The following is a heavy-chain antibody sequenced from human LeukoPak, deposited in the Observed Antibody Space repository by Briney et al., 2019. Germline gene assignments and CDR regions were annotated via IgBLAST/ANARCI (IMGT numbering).Heavy chain of an antibody. CDR3: ATKTPGVTAIRRARGHWYFDL. D-gene: IGHD2-21*02. CDR1: GYTFTSYD. J-gene: IGHJ2*01. CDR2: MNPNSGNT. Sequence: GASVKVSCKASGYTFTSYDINWVRQATGQGLEWMGWMNPNSGNTGYAQKFQGRVTMTRNTSISTAYMELSSLRSEDTAVYYCATKTPGVTAIRRARGHWYFDLWGRGTLVTVSS. V-gene: IGHV1-8*01.